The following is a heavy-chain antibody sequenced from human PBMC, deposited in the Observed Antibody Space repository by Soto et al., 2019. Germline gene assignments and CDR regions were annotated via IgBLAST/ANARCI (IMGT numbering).Heavy chain of an antibody. J-gene: IGHJ6*02. D-gene: IGHD3-3*01. CDR2: IIPLFGTT. CDR3: AKSKNDFWNAHYGMDV. CDR1: GGTFTSDA. V-gene: IGHV1-69*06. Sequence: QVQLVQSGGEVRKPGSSVKVSCEASGGTFTSDALSWVRQAPGQGLEWMGGIIPLFGTTNYAHRFQGRVTITANKSTSTAYMELSSLRSEDMAMYYCAKSKNDFWNAHYGMDVWGQGTTVIVSS.